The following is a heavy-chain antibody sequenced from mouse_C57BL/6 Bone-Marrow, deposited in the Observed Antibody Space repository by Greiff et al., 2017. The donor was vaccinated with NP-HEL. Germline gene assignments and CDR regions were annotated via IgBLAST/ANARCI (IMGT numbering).Heavy chain of an antibody. D-gene: IGHD2-2*01. CDR1: GYSITSGYY. CDR2: ISYDGSN. J-gene: IGHJ4*01. Sequence: DVKPQESGPGLVKPSQSLSLTCSVTGYSITSGYYWNWIRQFPGNKLEWMGYISYDGSNNYNPSLKNRISITRDTSKNQFFLKLNSVTTEDTATYYWAREAGMVTNYAMDYWGQGTSVTVSS. CDR3: AREAGMVTNYAMDY. V-gene: IGHV3-6*01.